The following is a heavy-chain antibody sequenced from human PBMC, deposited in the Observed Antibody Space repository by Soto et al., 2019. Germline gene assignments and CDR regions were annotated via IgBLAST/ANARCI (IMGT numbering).Heavy chain of an antibody. CDR1: GFTFSTYG. CDR3: AKDGWGIAVAVANWFDS. J-gene: IGHJ5*01. D-gene: IGHD6-19*01. V-gene: IGHV3-23*01. Sequence: GGSLRLSCAASGFTFSTYGMSWVRQAPVKGLEWVSAISASGGSTYYADSVKGRFTISRDNSKSTLYLQINSLRAEDTAIYFCAKDGWGIAVAVANWFDSWGRGTLVTVSS. CDR2: ISASGGST.